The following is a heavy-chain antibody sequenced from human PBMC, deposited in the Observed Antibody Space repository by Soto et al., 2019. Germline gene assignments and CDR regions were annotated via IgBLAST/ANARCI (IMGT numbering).Heavy chain of an antibody. D-gene: IGHD3-10*01. CDR3: ARDLISPAGYYFDY. Sequence: GGSLRLSCAASGFTFSSYGMHWVRQAPGKGLEWVAVIWYDGSNKYYGDSVKGRFTISRNNSKNTLYLQMNSLRAEDTAVYYCARDLISPAGYYFDYWGQGTLVTVSS. CDR1: GFTFSSYG. J-gene: IGHJ4*02. V-gene: IGHV3-33*01. CDR2: IWYDGSNK.